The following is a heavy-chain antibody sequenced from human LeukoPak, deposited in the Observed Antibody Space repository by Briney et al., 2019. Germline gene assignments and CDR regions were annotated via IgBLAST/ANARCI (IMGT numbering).Heavy chain of an antibody. CDR3: ARDGPGRSVYFDY. CDR1: GGSISSGSYY. CDR2: IYTSGST. V-gene: IGHV4-61*02. J-gene: IGHJ4*02. Sequence: PSRTLSLTCTVSGGSISSGSYYWSWIRQPAGKGLEWIGRIYTSGSTNYNPSLKSRVTISVDTSKNQFSLKLSSVTAADTAVYYCARDGPGRSVYFDYWGQGTLVTVSS. D-gene: IGHD1-26*01.